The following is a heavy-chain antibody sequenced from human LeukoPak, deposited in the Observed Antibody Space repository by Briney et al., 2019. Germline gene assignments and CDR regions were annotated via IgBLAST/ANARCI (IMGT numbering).Heavy chain of an antibody. CDR1: GYTFTGSY. D-gene: IGHD5-12*01. J-gene: IGHJ5*02. V-gene: IGHV1-2*02. CDR2: INPNSGGT. Sequence: GASVKVSCKASGYTFTGSYMHWVRQAPGQGLEWMGWINPNSGGTNYAQKFQGRVTMTRDTSISTAYMELSRLRSDDTAVYYCARVPTYRGYDRNWFDHWGQGTLVTVSS. CDR3: ARVPTYRGYDRNWFDH.